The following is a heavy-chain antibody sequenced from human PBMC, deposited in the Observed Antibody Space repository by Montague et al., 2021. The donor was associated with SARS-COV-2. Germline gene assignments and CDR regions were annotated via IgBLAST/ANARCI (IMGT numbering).Heavy chain of an antibody. CDR3: TRDYRSVVGDGLDI. Sequence: SLRLSCAASGFTFGNYDMNWVRQAPGQGPEWISYISTSAYTTSYAGSVKGRFTISRDNGKNSLYLQMNSLRVEDTAVYYCTRDYRSVVGDGLDIWGQGTKVTVPS. D-gene: IGHD3-16*02. CDR2: ISTSAYTT. CDR1: GFTFGNYD. J-gene: IGHJ3*02. V-gene: IGHV3-48*03.